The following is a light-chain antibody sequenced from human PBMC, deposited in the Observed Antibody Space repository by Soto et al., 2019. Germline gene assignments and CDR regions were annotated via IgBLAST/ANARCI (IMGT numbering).Light chain of an antibody. CDR3: SSHGGSNPFYV. V-gene: IGLV1-51*01. CDR1: SSNIGNNY. Sequence: QSVLTQPPSVSAAPGQKVTISCSGSSSNIGNNYVSWYQQLPGTAPKLLIYDNNKRPSGIPDRFSGSKSGNTASLTISGLQAEDEADYYCSSHGGSNPFYVFGSGTKLTVL. CDR2: DNN. J-gene: IGLJ1*01.